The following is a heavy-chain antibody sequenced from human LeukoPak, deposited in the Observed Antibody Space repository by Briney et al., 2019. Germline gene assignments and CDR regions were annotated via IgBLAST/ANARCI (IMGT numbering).Heavy chain of an antibody. CDR1: GFTFSSYA. V-gene: IGHV3-23*01. CDR3: AKDGVYSGYDYRSY. J-gene: IGHJ4*02. D-gene: IGHD5-12*01. CDR2: ISGDSRTT. Sequence: GGSLRLSCAASGFTFSSYAMSWVRQAPGKGLEWVSAISGDSRTTYYTDSAKGRFTISRDNSKNTLYLQMNSLRAEDTAVYYCAKDGVYSGYDYRSYWGQGTLVTVSS.